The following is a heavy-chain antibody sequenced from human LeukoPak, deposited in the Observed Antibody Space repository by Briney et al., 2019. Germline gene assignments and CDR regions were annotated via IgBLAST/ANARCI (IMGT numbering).Heavy chain of an antibody. CDR1: GFRFSTFW. CDR3: ARGPDYYDSSGYDHAY. Sequence: QAGGSLRLSCAASGFRFSTFWMSWVRQAPGKGLDWVANINQNGGVKHYVDSVKGRFTISRDNAKNSLYLQMNSLRAEDTAVYYCARGPDYYDSSGYDHAYWGQGTLVTVSS. D-gene: IGHD3-22*01. J-gene: IGHJ4*02. V-gene: IGHV3-7*03. CDR2: INQNGGVK.